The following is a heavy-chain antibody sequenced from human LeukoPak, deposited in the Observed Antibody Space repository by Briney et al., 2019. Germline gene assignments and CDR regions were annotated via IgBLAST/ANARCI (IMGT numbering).Heavy chain of an antibody. D-gene: IGHD1-26*01. CDR3: ARDPRGSWERFGFDF. CDR2: INSDGSST. Sequence: GGSLRLSCAASGFTFSSYWMHWVGQAPGKGLVWVSRINSDGSSTSYADSVKGRFTISRDNAKNTLYLQMNSLRAEDTAVYYCARDPRGSWERFGFDFWGQGTLVTVSS. CDR1: GFTFSSYW. V-gene: IGHV3-74*01. J-gene: IGHJ4*02.